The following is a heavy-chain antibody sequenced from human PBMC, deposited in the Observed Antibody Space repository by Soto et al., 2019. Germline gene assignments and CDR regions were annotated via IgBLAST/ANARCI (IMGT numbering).Heavy chain of an antibody. CDR3: AKGGYSSGWQRPYAFDI. CDR1: GFTFSSYA. J-gene: IGHJ3*02. CDR2: ISGSGGST. D-gene: IGHD6-19*01. V-gene: IGHV3-23*01. Sequence: GGSLRLSCAASGFTFSSYAMSWVRQAPGKGLEWVSAISGSGGSTYYADSVKGRFTISRDNSKNTLYLQMNSLRAEDTAVYYCAKGGYSSGWQRPYAFDIWGQGTMVTVSS.